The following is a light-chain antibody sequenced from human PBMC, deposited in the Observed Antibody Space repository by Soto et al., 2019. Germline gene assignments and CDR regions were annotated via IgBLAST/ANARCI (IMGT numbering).Light chain of an antibody. V-gene: IGKV3-20*01. CDR3: QQNCSSGT. J-gene: IGKJ1*01. CDR2: GAT. Sequence: EVMLTQSPFTLSLSTGERATLSCRASQSVSNNYLAWYQQKPGQAPRLLIYGATNRATGIPDRCSGSGSGTDFTLTSSRLEADDVAVYYCQQNCSSGTFGQGTKVDIK. CDR1: QSVSNNY.